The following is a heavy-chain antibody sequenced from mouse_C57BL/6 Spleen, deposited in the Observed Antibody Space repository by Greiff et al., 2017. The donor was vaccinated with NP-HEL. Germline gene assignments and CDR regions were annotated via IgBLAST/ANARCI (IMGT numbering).Heavy chain of an antibody. Sequence: VQLQQSGAELVRPGASVKLSCTASGFNIKDDYMHWVKQRPEQGLEWIGWIDPENGDTEYASKFQGKATITADTSSNTAYLQLSSLTSENTAVYYCTTTGTVYWGQGTTLTFSS. CDR2: IDPENGDT. D-gene: IGHD4-1*01. CDR1: GFNIKDDY. V-gene: IGHV14-4*01. J-gene: IGHJ2*01. CDR3: TTTGTVY.